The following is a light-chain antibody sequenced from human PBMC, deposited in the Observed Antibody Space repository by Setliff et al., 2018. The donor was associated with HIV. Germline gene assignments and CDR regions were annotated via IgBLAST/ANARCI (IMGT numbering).Light chain of an antibody. CDR1: SSDVGGYNY. CDR2: EVS. J-gene: IGLJ1*01. V-gene: IGLV2-14*01. Sequence: QSVLTQPASVSGSPGQSITMSCTGTSSDVGGYNYVSWYQQHPGKAPKLIIYEVSNRPSGVSNRFSGSKSGNTASLTISGLQAEDEADYYCSSYTSTSTRVFGTGTKVTVL. CDR3: SSYTSTSTRV.